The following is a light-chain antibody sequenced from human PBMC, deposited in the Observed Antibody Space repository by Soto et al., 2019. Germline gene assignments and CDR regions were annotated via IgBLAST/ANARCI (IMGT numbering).Light chain of an antibody. Sequence: QSVLTQXAPVSGSPGQSITISCTGTSSDVGGYNYVSWYQQHPGKAPKLMIYDVSNRPSGVSNRFSGSKSGNTASLTISGLQAEDEADYYCSSYTSSSTLVFGTGTRSPS. CDR3: SSYTSSSTLV. J-gene: IGLJ1*01. V-gene: IGLV2-14*01. CDR2: DVS. CDR1: SSDVGGYNY.